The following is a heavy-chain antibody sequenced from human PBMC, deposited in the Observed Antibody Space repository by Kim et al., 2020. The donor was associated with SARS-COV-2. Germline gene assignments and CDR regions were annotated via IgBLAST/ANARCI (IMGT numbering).Heavy chain of an antibody. D-gene: IGHD6-13*01. CDR2: INAGNGNT. CDR1: GYTFTSYA. Sequence: ASVKVSCKASGYTFTSYAMHWVRQAPGQRLEWMGWINAGNGNTKYSQKFQGRVTITRDTSASTAYMELSSLRSEDTAVYYCARGGSWEYYYYYYGMDVWGQGTTVTVSS. CDR3: ARGGSWEYYYYYYGMDV. J-gene: IGHJ6*02. V-gene: IGHV1-3*01.